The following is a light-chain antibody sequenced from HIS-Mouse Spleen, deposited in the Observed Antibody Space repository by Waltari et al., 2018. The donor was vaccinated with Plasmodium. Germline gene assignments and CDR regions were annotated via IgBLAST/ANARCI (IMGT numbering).Light chain of an antibody. CDR1: SSDVGGYNY. V-gene: IGLV2-11*01. CDR2: DVN. J-gene: IGLJ2*01. Sequence: QSALTQPRSVSGSPGQSVTISCTGTSSDVGGYNYSSWSQQHPGKAPKRMIYDVNKRPSGVPDRFSGSKSGNTASLTISGLQAEDEADYYCCSYAGSYTLVFGGGTKLTVL. CDR3: CSYAGSYTLV.